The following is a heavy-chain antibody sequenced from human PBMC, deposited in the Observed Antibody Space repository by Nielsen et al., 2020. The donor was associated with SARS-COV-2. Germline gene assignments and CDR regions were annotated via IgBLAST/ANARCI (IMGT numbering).Heavy chain of an antibody. J-gene: IGHJ2*01. CDR2: IYYIGST. V-gene: IGHV4-59*08. CDR3: ARLQTGIQGFFDH. CDR1: GDSISTYY. Sequence: SETLSLTCTVSGDSISTYYWSWIRQPPGKGLEWIGDIYYIGSTNYNPSLESRVSMSVDTSKNRFSLRLTSLTAADTAVYFCARLQTGIQGFFDHWGRGTLVTVST. D-gene: IGHD5-18*01.